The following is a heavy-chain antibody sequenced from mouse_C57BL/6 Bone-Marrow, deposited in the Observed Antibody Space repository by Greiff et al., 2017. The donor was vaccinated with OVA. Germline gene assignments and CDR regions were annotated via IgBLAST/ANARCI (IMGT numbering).Heavy chain of an antibody. CDR2: ISDGGSYT. Sequence: EVQGVESGGGLVKPGGSLKLSCAASGFTFSSYAMSWVRQTPEKRLEWVATISDGGSYTYYPDNVKGRFTISRDTAKNNLYLQMSHLKSEDTAMYYCASNYSPDYFDYWGQGTTLTVSS. J-gene: IGHJ2*01. D-gene: IGHD2-1*01. CDR1: GFTFSSYA. CDR3: ASNYSPDYFDY. V-gene: IGHV5-4*01.